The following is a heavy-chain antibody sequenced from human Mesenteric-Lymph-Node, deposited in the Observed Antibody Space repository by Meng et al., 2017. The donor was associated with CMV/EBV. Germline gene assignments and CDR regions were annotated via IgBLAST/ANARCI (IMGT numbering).Heavy chain of an antibody. V-gene: IGHV3-53*01. Sequence: GGSLRLSCAASGFTVSSNYLSWVRQAPGKGLEWVSVIYSGGSTYYADSVRGRFTISRDNSKNTLYLQMNGLRAEDTALYYCTGSSAPYYFDYWGQGTLVTVSS. CDR1: GFTVSSNY. J-gene: IGHJ4*02. CDR3: TGSSAPYYFDY. D-gene: IGHD1-1*01. CDR2: IYSGGST.